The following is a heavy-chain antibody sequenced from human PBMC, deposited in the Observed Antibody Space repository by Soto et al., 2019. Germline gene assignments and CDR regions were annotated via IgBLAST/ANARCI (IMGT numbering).Heavy chain of an antibody. Sequence: QTLSRTCAISVESFSSNGSAWNCISQSPSRGLEWLGRTYYRSKWYNDYAVSVKSRITINPDTSKNQFSLQLNSVTPEDTAVYYCARANWNYRPRFDYWGQGTLVTVS. CDR3: ARANWNYRPRFDY. CDR2: TYYRSKWYN. CDR1: VESFSSNGSA. J-gene: IGHJ4*02. D-gene: IGHD1-7*01. V-gene: IGHV6-1*01.